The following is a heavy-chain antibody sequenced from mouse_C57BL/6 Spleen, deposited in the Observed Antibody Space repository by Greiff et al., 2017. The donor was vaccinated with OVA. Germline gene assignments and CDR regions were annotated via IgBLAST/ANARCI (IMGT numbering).Heavy chain of an antibody. Sequence: QVQLKQPGAELVRPGSSVKLSCKASGYTFTSYWMHWVKQRPIQGLEWIGNIDPSDSDTHYNQKFKDKATLTVDKSSSTAYMQLSSLTSEDSAVYYCARITAVVAPSFDYWGQGTTLTVSS. CDR2: IDPSDSDT. CDR1: GYTFTSYW. CDR3: ARITAVVAPSFDY. D-gene: IGHD1-1*01. J-gene: IGHJ2*01. V-gene: IGHV1-52*01.